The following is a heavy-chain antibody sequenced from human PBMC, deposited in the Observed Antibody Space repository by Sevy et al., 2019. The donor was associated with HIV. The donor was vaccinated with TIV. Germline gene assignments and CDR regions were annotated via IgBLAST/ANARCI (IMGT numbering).Heavy chain of an antibody. CDR3: ARPSPEYYYGMDV. CDR1: GDSFSTQY. CDR2: IYYSGRT. Sequence: SETLSLTCSVSGDSFSTQYWSWIRQPPGKGLEWIGYIYYSGRTNYNPSLKSRVNILVDRTKNQFSLKLSSVTAADTAVYYCARPSPEYYYGMDVWGQGTTVTVSS. J-gene: IGHJ6*02. V-gene: IGHV4-59*11.